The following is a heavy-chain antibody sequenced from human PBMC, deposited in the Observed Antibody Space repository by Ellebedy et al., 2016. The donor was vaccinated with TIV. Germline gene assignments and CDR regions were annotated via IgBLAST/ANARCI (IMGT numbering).Heavy chain of an antibody. V-gene: IGHV4-59*12. J-gene: IGHJ4*02. D-gene: IGHD1-26*01. CDR1: GRSISSYY. CDR2: IYYSGST. CDR3: ARGPRGWELLIDY. Sequence: SETLSLTXTVSGRSISSYYWSWIRQPPGKGLEWIGYIYYSGSTYYNPSLKSRVTISVDTSKNQFSLKLSSVTAADTAVYYCARGPRGWELLIDYWGQGTLVTVSS.